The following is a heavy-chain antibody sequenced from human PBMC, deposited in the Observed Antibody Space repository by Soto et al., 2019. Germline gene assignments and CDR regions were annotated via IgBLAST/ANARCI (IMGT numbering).Heavy chain of an antibody. CDR2: INTYNGKT. CDR3: XXXXXXXXXXX. Sequence: QVQLVQSGAEVKKPGASVKVSCKASGYTFTDYGVSWVRQAPGQGLEWMGWINTYNGKTNYAPKVQARVTMTTDTSXXXXXXXXXXXXXXXXXXXXXXXXXXXXXXXXWGQGTLV. CDR1: GYTFTDYG. J-gene: IGHJ4*02. V-gene: IGHV1-18*01.